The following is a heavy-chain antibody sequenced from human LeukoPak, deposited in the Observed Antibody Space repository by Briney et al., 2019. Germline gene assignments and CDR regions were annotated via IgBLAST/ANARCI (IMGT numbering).Heavy chain of an antibody. Sequence: SVKVSCKASGGTFSSYAISWVRQAPGQGLEWMGGIIPIFGTANYAQKFQGRVTITADESTSTAYMELSSLRSEDTAVYYCARGTDYDFWSGHYYFDYWGQGTLVTVSS. V-gene: IGHV1-69*13. D-gene: IGHD3-3*01. CDR3: ARGTDYDFWSGHYYFDY. CDR1: GGTFSSYA. CDR2: IIPIFGTA. J-gene: IGHJ4*02.